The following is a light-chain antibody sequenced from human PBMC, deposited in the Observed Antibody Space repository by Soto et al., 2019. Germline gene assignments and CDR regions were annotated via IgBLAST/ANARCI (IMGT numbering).Light chain of an antibody. CDR3: SSYAGSNMVV. CDR1: SSDVGGYNY. CDR2: EVS. J-gene: IGLJ2*01. V-gene: IGLV2-8*01. Sequence: QSALTQPASVSGSPGQSITISCTGTSSDVGGYNYVSWYQQHPGKAPKLMIYEVSKRPSGVPDRFSGSKSGNTASLTVSGLQAEDEADYYCSSYAGSNMVVFGGGTQLTVL.